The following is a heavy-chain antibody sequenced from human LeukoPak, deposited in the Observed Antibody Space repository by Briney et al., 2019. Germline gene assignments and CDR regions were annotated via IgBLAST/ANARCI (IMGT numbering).Heavy chain of an antibody. CDR1: GFTFSSYS. J-gene: IGHJ1*01. CDR2: ISSSSSTI. D-gene: IGHD1-26*01. V-gene: IGHV3-48*04. CDR3: ARAWWELLAYFQH. Sequence: PGGSLRLSCAASGFTFSSYSMNWVRQAPGKGLEWVSYISSSSSTIYYADSVKGRFTISRDNAKNSLYLQMNSLRAEDTAVYYCARAWWELLAYFQHWGQGTLVTVSS.